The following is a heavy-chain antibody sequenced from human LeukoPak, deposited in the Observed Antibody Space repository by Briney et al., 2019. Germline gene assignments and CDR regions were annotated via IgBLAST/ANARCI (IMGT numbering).Heavy chain of an antibody. CDR2: IYYSGST. Sequence: PSETLSLTCTVSGGSISSFYWSWIRQPPGKGLEWIGYIYYSGSTNYNPSLKSRVTISVDTSKNQFSLKLSSVTAADTAVYYCARKVVAATRGGWFDPWGQGTLVTVSS. J-gene: IGHJ5*02. V-gene: IGHV4-59*01. CDR1: GGSISSFY. D-gene: IGHD2-15*01. CDR3: ARKVVAATRGGWFDP.